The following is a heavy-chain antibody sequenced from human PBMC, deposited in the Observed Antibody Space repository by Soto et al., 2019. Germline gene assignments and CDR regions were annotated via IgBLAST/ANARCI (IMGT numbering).Heavy chain of an antibody. Sequence: QVQLVQSGAEVKKPGASVKVSCKASGYTFTSYDINWVRPATGQGLEWMGWMNPSSGNTGYAQKFQDRVTMTRNTSRSTAYMELGSLRSEDTAVYYCARGGDGQYSSASQDYWGQGTLVTVSS. J-gene: IGHJ4*02. D-gene: IGHD6-6*01. CDR2: MNPSSGNT. V-gene: IGHV1-8*01. CDR1: GYTFTSYD. CDR3: ARGGDGQYSSASQDY.